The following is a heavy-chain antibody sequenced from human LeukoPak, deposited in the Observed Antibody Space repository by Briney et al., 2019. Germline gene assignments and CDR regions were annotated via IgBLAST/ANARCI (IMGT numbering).Heavy chain of an antibody. CDR2: INHSGST. CDR3: ARDSSSFQSDLFDI. Sequence: SETLSLTCAVYGGSFSGYYWSWIRQPPGKGLEWIGEINHSGSTNYNPSLKSRVTISLDKSKNQFSLKLSSVIAADTAVYYCARDSSSFQSDLFDIWGQGTMVTVSA. J-gene: IGHJ3*02. CDR1: GGSFSGYY. D-gene: IGHD2-21*01. V-gene: IGHV4-34*01.